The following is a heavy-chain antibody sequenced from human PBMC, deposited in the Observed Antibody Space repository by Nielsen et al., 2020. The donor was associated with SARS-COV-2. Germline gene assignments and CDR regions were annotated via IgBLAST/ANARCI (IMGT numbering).Heavy chain of an antibody. V-gene: IGHV3-30*18. CDR3: AKDEYSSSRGDYYYGMDV. CDR2: ISYDGSNK. D-gene: IGHD6-6*01. Sequence: PGKGLEWVAVISYDGSNKYYADSVKGRFTISRDNSKNTLYLQMNSLRAEDTAVYYCAKDEYSSSRGDYYYGMDVWGQGTTVTVSS. J-gene: IGHJ6*02.